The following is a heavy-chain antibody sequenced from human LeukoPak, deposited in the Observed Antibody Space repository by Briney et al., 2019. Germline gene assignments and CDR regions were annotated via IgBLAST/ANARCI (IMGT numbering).Heavy chain of an antibody. V-gene: IGHV3-23*01. J-gene: IGHJ6*02. CDR3: AKDAGRGTALYYYGMDV. CDR1: GFTFSSYA. Sequence: GGSLRLSCAASGFTFSSYAMSWVRQAPGKGLEWVSAISGSGGSTYYADSVKGRFTISRDNSKNTLYLQMNSLRAEDTAVYYCAKDAGRGTALYYYGMDVWGQGTTVTVSS. CDR2: ISGSGGST. D-gene: IGHD1-14*01.